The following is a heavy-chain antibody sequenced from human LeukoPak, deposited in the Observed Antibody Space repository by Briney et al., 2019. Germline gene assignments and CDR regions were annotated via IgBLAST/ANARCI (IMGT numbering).Heavy chain of an antibody. D-gene: IGHD4-11*01. CDR3: ARDLTTVTTNWFDP. Sequence: SETLSLTCTVSGGSVSSGSYYWSWIRQPPGKGLEWIGYIYYSGSTNYSPSLKSRVTISVDTSKNQFSLKLSSVTAADTAVYYCARDLTTVTTNWFDPWGQGTLVTVSS. CDR1: GGSVSSGSYY. J-gene: IGHJ5*02. CDR2: IYYSGST. V-gene: IGHV4-61*01.